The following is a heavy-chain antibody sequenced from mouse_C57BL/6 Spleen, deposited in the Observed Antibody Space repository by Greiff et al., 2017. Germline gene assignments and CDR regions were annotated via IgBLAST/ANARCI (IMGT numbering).Heavy chain of an antibody. CDR2: IYPGRGST. CDR3: ASYGYDEGYYAMDY. D-gene: IGHD2-2*01. CDR1: GYTFTSYW. Sequence: VQLQQPGAELVKPGASVKMSCKASGYTFTSYWITWVKQRPGQGLEWIGDIYPGRGSTNYNEKFKSKATLTVDTSSSTAYMQLSSLTSEDSAVYYCASYGYDEGYYAMDYWGQGTSVTVSS. V-gene: IGHV1-55*01. J-gene: IGHJ4*01.